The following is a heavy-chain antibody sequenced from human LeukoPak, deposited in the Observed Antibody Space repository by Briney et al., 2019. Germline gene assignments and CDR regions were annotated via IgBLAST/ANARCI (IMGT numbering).Heavy chain of an antibody. Sequence: GASVKVSCKASGSTFSSYAISWVRQAPGQGLEWMGGIIPIFGTANYAQKFQGRVTITTDESTSTAYMELSSLRSEDTAVYYCARDRETSWGYWYFDLWGRGTLVTVSS. D-gene: IGHD2-2*01. CDR3: ARDRETSWGYWYFDL. V-gene: IGHV1-69*05. CDR2: IIPIFGTA. J-gene: IGHJ2*01. CDR1: GSTFSSYA.